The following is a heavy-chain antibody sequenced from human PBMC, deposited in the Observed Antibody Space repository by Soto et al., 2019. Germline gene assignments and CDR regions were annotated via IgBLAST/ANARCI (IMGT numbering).Heavy chain of an antibody. CDR2: FYYGGST. J-gene: IGHJ5*02. V-gene: IGHV4-31*03. D-gene: IGHD1-26*01. CDR3: ARASSGSRQDPLAP. Sequence: ASEDPSPTCTVSGCSISRGGYFLSWVRQHPGKCLEWIGYFYYGGSTYYNPSLKSRLTISVDTSKNQFSLSLSSVTAADTAVYYCARASSGSRQDPLAPSGQGTPDTVSS. CDR1: GCSISRGGYF.